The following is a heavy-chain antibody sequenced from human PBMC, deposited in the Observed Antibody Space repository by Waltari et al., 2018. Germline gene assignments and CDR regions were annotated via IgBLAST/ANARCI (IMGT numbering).Heavy chain of an antibody. J-gene: IGHJ4*02. CDR2: IQYTGST. D-gene: IGHD3-10*01. Sequence: QLQLQESGPGLVKPSETLSLTCTVSSGSIFSHDWGWIRQPPGKGLEWIGHIQYTGSTNYNPTLKSRVTVSLETSKKQFSLRLSSLTAADTAVYYCARFARGRYFDYWAQGTLVTVSS. V-gene: IGHV4-59*11. CDR3: ARFARGRYFDY. CDR1: SGSIFSHD.